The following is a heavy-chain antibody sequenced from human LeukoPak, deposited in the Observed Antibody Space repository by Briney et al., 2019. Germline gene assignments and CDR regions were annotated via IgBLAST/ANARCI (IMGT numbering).Heavy chain of an antibody. CDR1: GGTFTSYA. D-gene: IGHD2-2*01. Sequence: ASVKVSCKASGGTFTSYAISWARQAPGQGLEWMGGIIPIFGTANYAQKFQGRVTITADESTSTAYMELSSLRSEDTAVYYCARALGAPDQLLGTHYYGMDVWGKGTTVTVSS. CDR3: ARALGAPDQLLGTHYYGMDV. V-gene: IGHV1-69*01. J-gene: IGHJ6*04. CDR2: IIPIFGTA.